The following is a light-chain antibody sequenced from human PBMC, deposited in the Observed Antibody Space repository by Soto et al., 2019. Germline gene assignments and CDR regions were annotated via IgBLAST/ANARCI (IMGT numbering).Light chain of an antibody. J-gene: IGLJ2*01. CDR3: ASCDDSLNVL. CDR2: SDN. Sequence: QAVVTQPPSASGTPGQRVTISCSGSSSNIGSHTVNWYQQLPGTAPRLLIYSDNQRPSGVPDRFSGSKSGTSASLAISGLQSEDEAYYYCASCDDSLNVLFGGGTKLTVL. V-gene: IGLV1-44*01. CDR1: SSNIGSHT.